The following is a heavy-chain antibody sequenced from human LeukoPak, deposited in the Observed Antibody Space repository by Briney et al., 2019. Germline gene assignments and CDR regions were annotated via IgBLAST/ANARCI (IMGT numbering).Heavy chain of an antibody. Sequence: PGGSLRLSCAASGFTFSNAWMSWVRQAPGKGLEWVGRIKSKTDGGTTDYAAPVKGRFTISRDDSKNTLYLQMNSLKTEDTAVYYCTTDSVQVVVPAALHWGQGTLVTVSS. D-gene: IGHD2-2*01. J-gene: IGHJ4*02. CDR2: IKSKTDGGTT. CDR1: GFTFSNAW. V-gene: IGHV3-15*01. CDR3: TTDSVQVVVPAALH.